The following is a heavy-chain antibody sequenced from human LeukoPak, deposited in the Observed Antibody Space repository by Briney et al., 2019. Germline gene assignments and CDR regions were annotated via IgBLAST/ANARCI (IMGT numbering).Heavy chain of an antibody. Sequence: SETLSLTCAVYGGSFSGYYWSWIRQPPGKGLEWIGEINHSGSTNYNPSLKSRVTISVDTSKNQFSLKLSSVTAADTAVYYCARGTAARRYMDVWGKGTTVTVSS. CDR1: GGSFSGYY. V-gene: IGHV4-34*01. D-gene: IGHD6-6*01. J-gene: IGHJ6*03. CDR3: ARGTAARRYMDV. CDR2: INHSGST.